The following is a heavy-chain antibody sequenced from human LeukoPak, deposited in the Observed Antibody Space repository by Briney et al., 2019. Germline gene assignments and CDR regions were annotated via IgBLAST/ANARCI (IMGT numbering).Heavy chain of an antibody. V-gene: IGHV3-48*01. J-gene: IGHJ4*02. CDR3: ASASDYDFWSGYYSPFDY. CDR1: GFTFSSYS. Sequence: GGSLRLSCAASGFTFSSYSMNWVRQAPGKGLEWVSYISSSSSTIYYADSVKGRFTISRDNAKNSLYLQMNSLRAEDTAVYYCASASDYDFWSGYYSPFDYWGQGTLVTVSS. D-gene: IGHD3-3*01. CDR2: ISSSSSTI.